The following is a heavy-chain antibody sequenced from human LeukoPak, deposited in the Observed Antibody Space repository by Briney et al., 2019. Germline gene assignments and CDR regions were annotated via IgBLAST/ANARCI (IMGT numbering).Heavy chain of an antibody. D-gene: IGHD5-18*01. J-gene: IGHJ4*02. CDR3: AKAYWDTAMNPSDY. CDR2: TNGNGVNT. V-gene: IGHV3-23*01. Sequence: GGSLRLSCAASGFTFSNYGMSWVRQAPGKGLEWVATTNGNGVNTYYADSVKGRFTISRDNSKNTLYLQMSSLRAEDSAIYHCAKAYWDTAMNPSDYWGQGTLVTVSS. CDR1: GFTFSNYG.